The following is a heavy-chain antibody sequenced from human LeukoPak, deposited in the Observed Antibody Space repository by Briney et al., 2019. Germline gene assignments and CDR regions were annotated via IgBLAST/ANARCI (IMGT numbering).Heavy chain of an antibody. V-gene: IGHV1-46*01. Sequence: ASVTVSCKASGYTFTSYYMHWVRQAPGQGLEWMGIINPSGGSTSCAQKFQGRVTMTRDTSTSTVYMELSSLRSEDTAVYYCARVDGSYTVDYWGQGTLVTASS. CDR2: INPSGGST. CDR3: ARVDGSYTVDY. J-gene: IGHJ4*02. D-gene: IGHD1-26*01. CDR1: GYTFTSYY.